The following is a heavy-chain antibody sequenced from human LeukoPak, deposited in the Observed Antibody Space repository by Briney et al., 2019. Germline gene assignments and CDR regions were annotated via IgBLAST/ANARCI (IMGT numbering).Heavy chain of an antibody. CDR3: ARAPPGYYAYYFDY. D-gene: IGHD3-22*01. V-gene: IGHV3-53*01. J-gene: IGHJ4*02. Sequence: GGSLRLSCEASGFTFSSNYMTWVRQAPGKGLEWVSVIYSGGSTYYADSVKGRFTISRDNSKNTLYLQMNSLRAEDTAVYYCARAPPGYYAYYFDYWGQGTLVTVSS. CDR2: IYSGGST. CDR1: GFTFSSNY.